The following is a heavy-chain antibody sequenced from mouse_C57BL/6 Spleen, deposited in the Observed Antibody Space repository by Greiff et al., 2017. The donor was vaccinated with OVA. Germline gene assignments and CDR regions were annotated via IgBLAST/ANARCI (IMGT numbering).Heavy chain of an antibody. V-gene: IGHV1-82*01. Sequence: VQLQQPGPELVKPGASVKISCKASGYAFSSSWMNWVKQRPGKGLEWIGRIYPGDGDTNYNGKFKGKATLTADKSSSTAYMQLSSLTSEDSAVYFCARYSDFDYWGQGTTLTVSS. CDR1: GYAFSSSW. D-gene: IGHD6-1*01. CDR3: ARYSDFDY. J-gene: IGHJ2*01. CDR2: IYPGDGDT.